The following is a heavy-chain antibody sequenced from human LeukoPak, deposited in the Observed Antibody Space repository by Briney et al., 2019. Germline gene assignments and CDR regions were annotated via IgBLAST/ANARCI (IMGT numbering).Heavy chain of an antibody. CDR1: GFTFSSYA. J-gene: IGHJ4*02. CDR3: AKVSLGYCSGGSCYYFDY. D-gene: IGHD2-15*01. Sequence: GGSLRLSCAASGFTFSSYAMSWVRQAPGKGLEWVSAISGSGGSTYYADSVKGRFTISRDNSKNTLYLQMNSLRAEDTAVYYCAKVSLGYCSGGSCYYFDYWDQGTLVTVSS. V-gene: IGHV3-23*01. CDR2: ISGSGGST.